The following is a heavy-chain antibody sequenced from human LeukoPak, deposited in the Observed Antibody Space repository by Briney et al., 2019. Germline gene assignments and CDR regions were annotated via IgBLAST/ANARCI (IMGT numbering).Heavy chain of an antibody. CDR3: AKGNGYSYGRYYFDY. J-gene: IGHJ4*02. V-gene: IGHV3-23*01. CDR1: GFTFSSYA. Sequence: PGGPLRLSCAASGFTFSSYAMGWVRQAPGKGLEWVSAITASGGNTYYADSVKGRFTLSTDNSQNPLNLKVNSLRAEDTAVYYGAKGNGYSYGRYYFDYWGQGTLVTVSS. D-gene: IGHD5-18*01. CDR2: ITASGGNT.